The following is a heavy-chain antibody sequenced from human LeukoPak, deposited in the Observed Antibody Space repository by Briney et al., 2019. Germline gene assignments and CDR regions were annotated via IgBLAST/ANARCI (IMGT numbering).Heavy chain of an antibody. CDR1: GCTFTGYY. J-gene: IGHJ6*02. V-gene: IGHV1-2*06. D-gene: IGHD3-3*02. CDR3: GRDYHLGGIDV. CDR2: INPNSGGT. Sequence: ASVKVSCKASGCTFTGYYMHWVRQAPGQGLEWMGRINPNSGGTNYAQKFQGRVTMTRDTSISTAYMELSRLRSDDTAVYYCGRDYHLGGIDVWGQGTTVTVSS.